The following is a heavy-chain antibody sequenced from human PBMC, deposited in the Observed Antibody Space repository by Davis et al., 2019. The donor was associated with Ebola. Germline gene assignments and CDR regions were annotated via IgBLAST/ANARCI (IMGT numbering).Heavy chain of an antibody. Sequence: ASVKVSCKPSGYTFTSYAMHWVRQAPGQRLEWMGWINAGNGNTKYSQKFQGRVTITRDTSASTAYMELSSLRSEDTAVYYCARGSLSSSWYNYYGMDVWGQGTTVTVSS. J-gene: IGHJ6*02. D-gene: IGHD6-13*01. CDR1: GYTFTSYA. CDR2: INAGNGNT. CDR3: ARGSLSSSWYNYYGMDV. V-gene: IGHV1-3*01.